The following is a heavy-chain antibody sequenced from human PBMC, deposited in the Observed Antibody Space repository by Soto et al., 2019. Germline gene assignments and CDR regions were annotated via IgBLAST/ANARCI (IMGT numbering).Heavy chain of an antibody. CDR2: ITSSSSII. Sequence: EVQLLESGGGLVQPGGSLRLSCAASGFTFSSNSMTWVRQAPGKGLEWISYITSSSSIIYYADSVKGRFTVSRDNAKNSVDLQIHSLRGEDTAVYYCARVRSSGWTLDYWGQGTLVTVSS. D-gene: IGHD6-19*01. J-gene: IGHJ4*02. V-gene: IGHV3-48*01. CDR1: GFTFSSNS. CDR3: ARVRSSGWTLDY.